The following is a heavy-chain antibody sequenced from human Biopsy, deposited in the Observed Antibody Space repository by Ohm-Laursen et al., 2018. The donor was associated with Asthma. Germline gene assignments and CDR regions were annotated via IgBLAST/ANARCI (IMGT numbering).Heavy chain of an antibody. CDR3: VRGDSSNWSHYYFDY. V-gene: IGHV3-53*01. Sequence: GYLRLSCTASGFAVSRDHMFWVRQAPGKGLEWVSVIYSGGTSHTADSVRGRFTISRDYSKNTLYLQMHSLRAEDTAVYYCVRGDSSNWSHYYFDYWGQGTLVTVSS. CDR1: GFAVSRDH. D-gene: IGHD3-22*01. J-gene: IGHJ4*02. CDR2: IYSGGTS.